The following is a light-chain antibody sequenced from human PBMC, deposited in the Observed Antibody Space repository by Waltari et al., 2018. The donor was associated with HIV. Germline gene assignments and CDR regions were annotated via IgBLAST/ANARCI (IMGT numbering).Light chain of an antibody. CDR2: GTS. J-gene: IGLJ1*01. CDR1: SSNIGAGYD. Sequence: QSVLTQPPSVSGAPGQTVTISCTGSSSNIGAGYDVHWYQQLPGTAPQLLIYGTSNRPSGVPGRFSGSKSGTSASLAITGLQAEDEADYYCQSHDTSLSGPCVFGTGTKVTVL. V-gene: IGLV1-40*01. CDR3: QSHDTSLSGPCV.